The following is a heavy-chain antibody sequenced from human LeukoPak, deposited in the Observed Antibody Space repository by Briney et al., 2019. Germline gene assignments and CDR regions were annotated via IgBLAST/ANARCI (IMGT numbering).Heavy chain of an antibody. D-gene: IGHD3-3*01. J-gene: IGHJ3*02. CDR1: GFTFSSYA. CDR2: ISYDGSNK. V-gene: IGHV3-30-3*01. CDR3: ARDLGDDYDFWSGYSTGNAFDI. Sequence: GGSLRLSCAASGFTFSSYAMHWVRQAPGKGLEWVAVISYDGSNKYYADSVKGRFTISRDNSKNTLYLQMNSLRAEDTAVYYCARDLGDDYDFWSGYSTGNAFDIWAQGTMVTVSS.